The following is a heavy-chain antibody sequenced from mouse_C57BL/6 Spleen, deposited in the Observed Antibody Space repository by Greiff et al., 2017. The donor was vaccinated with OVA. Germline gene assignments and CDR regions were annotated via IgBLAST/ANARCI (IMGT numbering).Heavy chain of an antibody. CDR1: GFTFSDYG. CDR3: ARKTGFAY. Sequence: EVKLVESGGGLVKPGGSLKLSCAASGFTFSDYGMHWVRQAPEQGLEWVAYISSGSSTIYYADTVKGRFTIDRDNAKNTLFLQRTRLGYEDTDKYYCARKTGFAYWGQGTLVTVSA. V-gene: IGHV5-17*01. CDR2: ISSGSSTI. J-gene: IGHJ3*01.